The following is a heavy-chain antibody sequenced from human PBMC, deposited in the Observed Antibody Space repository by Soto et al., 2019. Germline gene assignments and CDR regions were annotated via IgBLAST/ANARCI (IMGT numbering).Heavy chain of an antibody. CDR1: GFTVRSNY. D-gene: IGHD3-22*01. V-gene: IGHV3-53*01. J-gene: IGHJ3*02. CDR2: IYSGGST. CDR3: ARVMSMRGYYYDSSGYYYYAFDI. Sequence: GGSLRLSCAASGFTVRSNYMSWVRQAPGQGLEWVSVIYSGGSTYYADSVKGRFTISRDNSKNTLYLQMNSLRAEDTAVYYCARVMSMRGYYYDSSGYYYYAFDIWGQGTMFTVSS.